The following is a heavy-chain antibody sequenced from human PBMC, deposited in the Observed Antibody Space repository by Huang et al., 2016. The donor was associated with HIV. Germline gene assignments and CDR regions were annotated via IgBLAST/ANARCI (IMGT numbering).Heavy chain of an antibody. Sequence: QMQLQQRGAGLLKPSETLSLTCGGSGGSFTGNYLTWIRQAPGKGLEWIGEVNDSGATNYNPSLNGRVTRSLDKSKRELSLNLRSVTAADTAVYYCARQWTILEWLLGLDVWGQGTTVIVSS. CDR2: VNDSGAT. D-gene: IGHD3-3*01. J-gene: IGHJ6*02. V-gene: IGHV4-34*02. CDR3: ARQWTILEWLLGLDV. CDR1: GGSFTGNY.